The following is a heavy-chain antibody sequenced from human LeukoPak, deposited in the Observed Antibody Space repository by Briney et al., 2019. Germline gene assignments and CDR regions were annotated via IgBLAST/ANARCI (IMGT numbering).Heavy chain of an antibody. J-gene: IGHJ3*02. CDR1: GSTFSSYA. CDR2: IIPILGIA. Sequence: GASVKVSCKASGSTFSSYAISWVRQAPGQGLEWMGRIIPILGIANYAQKFQGRVTITADKSTSTAYMELSSLRSEDTAVYYCARSAGVGPGSDAFDIWGQGTMVTVSP. CDR3: ARSAGVGPGSDAFDI. V-gene: IGHV1-69*04. D-gene: IGHD1-14*01.